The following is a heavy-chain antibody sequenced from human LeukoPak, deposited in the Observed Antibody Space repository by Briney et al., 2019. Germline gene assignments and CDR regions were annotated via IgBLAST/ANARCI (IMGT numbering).Heavy chain of an antibody. J-gene: IGHJ3*02. V-gene: IGHV5-51*01. CDR3: ARRFRTSLKNDAFDI. CDR1: GYSFTSYW. D-gene: IGHD4/OR15-4a*01. CDR2: IYPGDSDT. Sequence: KVGESLKISCKGSGYSFTSYWIGWVRQMPGKGLEWMGIIYPGDSDTRYSPSFQGQVTISADKSISTAYLQWSSLKASDTAMYYCARRFRTSLKNDAFDIWGQGTMVTVSS.